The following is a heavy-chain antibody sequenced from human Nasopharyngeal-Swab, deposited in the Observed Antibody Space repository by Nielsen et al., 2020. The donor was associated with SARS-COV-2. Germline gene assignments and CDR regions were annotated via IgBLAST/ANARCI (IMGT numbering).Heavy chain of an antibody. D-gene: IGHD6-19*01. Sequence: GSLKISCAASGFTFSDYYMSWIRQAPGKGLEWVSYISGSGTTIYYADSVKGRFTISRDNAKNSLYLQMNSLRAEDTAVYYCARSSGWYYFDYWGQGTLVTVSS. CDR2: ISGSGTTI. CDR3: ARSSGWYYFDY. J-gene: IGHJ4*02. CDR1: GFTFSDYY. V-gene: IGHV3-11*01.